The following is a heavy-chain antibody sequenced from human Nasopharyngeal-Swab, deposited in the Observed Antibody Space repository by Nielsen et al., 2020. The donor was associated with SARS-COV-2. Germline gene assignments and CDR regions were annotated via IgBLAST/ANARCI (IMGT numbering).Heavy chain of an antibody. Sequence: KVSCKGSGYSFTSYWIAWVRQMPGKGLEWMGIIYPRDSDTKYSPSFQGQVSISVDKSINTAYLQWNSLKASDTATYFCAIDYGSGTYGLDVWGQGTRVTVSS. CDR1: GYSFTSYW. V-gene: IGHV5-51*01. CDR3: AIDYGSGTYGLDV. J-gene: IGHJ6*02. D-gene: IGHD3-10*01. CDR2: IYPRDSDT.